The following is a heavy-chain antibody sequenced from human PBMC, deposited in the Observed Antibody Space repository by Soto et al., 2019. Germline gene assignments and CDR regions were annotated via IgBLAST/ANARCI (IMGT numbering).Heavy chain of an antibody. J-gene: IGHJ6*02. Sequence: QVHLVESGGGVVQPGRSLRLSCAASGLTFSTYAMHWVRQAPGKGLEWVAVISYDGRNKYYADSVKGRFTISRDNSENTLCLQMNSLRPVDTAVYYCARATYGMDVWGQGTTVTVSS. V-gene: IGHV3-30-3*01. CDR1: GLTFSTYA. D-gene: IGHD4-4*01. CDR3: ARATYGMDV. CDR2: ISYDGRNK.